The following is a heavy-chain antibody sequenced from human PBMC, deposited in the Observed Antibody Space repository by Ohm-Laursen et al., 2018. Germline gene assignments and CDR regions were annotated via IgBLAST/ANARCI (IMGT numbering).Heavy chain of an antibody. D-gene: IGHD3-10*01. CDR1: GFTFSSYE. CDR3: ARDLYGSGADAFDI. V-gene: IGHV3-48*03. CDR2: ISSSGSTI. Sequence: GSLRLSCTASGFTFSSYEMNWVRQAPGKGLEWVSYISSSGSTIYYADSVKGRFTISRDNAKNSLYLQMNSLRAEDTAVYYCARDLYGSGADAFDIWGQGTMVTVSS. J-gene: IGHJ3*02.